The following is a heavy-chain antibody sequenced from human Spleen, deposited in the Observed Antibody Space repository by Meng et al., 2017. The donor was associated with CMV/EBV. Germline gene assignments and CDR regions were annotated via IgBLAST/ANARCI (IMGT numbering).Heavy chain of an antibody. CDR2: INPSGGST. V-gene: IGHV1-46*01. Sequence: ASVQVSCKASGYTFPSYYMHWVRQAPGQGLEWMGIINPSGGSTSYAQKFQGRVTMTRDTSTSTVYMELSSLRSEDTAVYYCARKGDHYDSSGYETPYDAFDIWGQGTMVTVSS. D-gene: IGHD3-22*01. CDR1: GYTFPSYY. CDR3: ARKGDHYDSSGYETPYDAFDI. J-gene: IGHJ3*02.